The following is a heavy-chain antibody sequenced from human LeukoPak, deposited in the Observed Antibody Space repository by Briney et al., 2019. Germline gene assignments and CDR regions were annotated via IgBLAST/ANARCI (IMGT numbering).Heavy chain of an antibody. Sequence: GGSLRLSCAASGFTFSSYAMSWVRQAPGKGLEWVSAISGSGGSTYYADSVKGRFTISRDNSKKTLYLQMNSLRAEDTAVYYCAKTLNYDFWSGYHNWGQGTLVTVSS. J-gene: IGHJ4*02. CDR1: GFTFSSYA. CDR3: AKTLNYDFWSGYHN. V-gene: IGHV3-23*01. D-gene: IGHD3-3*01. CDR2: ISGSGGST.